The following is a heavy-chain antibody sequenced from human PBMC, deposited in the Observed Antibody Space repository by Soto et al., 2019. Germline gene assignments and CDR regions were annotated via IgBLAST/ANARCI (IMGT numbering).Heavy chain of an antibody. CDR1: GASINSSNW. Sequence: QVQLQESGPGLVKPSGTLSLTCAVSGASINSSNWWSWVRQPPGKGLEWIGEIYHSGSTNDNPSLMSRLTISVDRSKNQLSLKLRSVTAADTAVYYCTRDMIYGSERSSYYYAMDVWGRGTTVTVSS. D-gene: IGHD3-10*01. CDR2: IYHSGST. V-gene: IGHV4-4*02. J-gene: IGHJ6*02. CDR3: TRDMIYGSERSSYYYAMDV.